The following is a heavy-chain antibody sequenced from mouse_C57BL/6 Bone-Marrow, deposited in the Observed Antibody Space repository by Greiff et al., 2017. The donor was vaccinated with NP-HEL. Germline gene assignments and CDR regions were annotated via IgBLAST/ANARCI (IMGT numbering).Heavy chain of an antibody. J-gene: IGHJ2*01. V-gene: IGHV1-61*01. CDR2: IYPSDSET. D-gene: IGHD1-1*01. CDR3: ARYYGSSYREFDY. Sequence: QVQLQQPGAELVRPGSSVKLSCKASGYTFTSYWMDWVKQRPGQGLEWIGNIYPSDSETHYNQKFKDKATLTVDKSSSTAYMQLSSLTSEDSAVYYCARYYGSSYREFDYWGQGTTLTVSS. CDR1: GYTFTSYW.